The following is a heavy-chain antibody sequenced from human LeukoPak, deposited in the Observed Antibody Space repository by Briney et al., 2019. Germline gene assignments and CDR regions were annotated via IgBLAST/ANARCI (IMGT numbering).Heavy chain of an antibody. CDR1: GFTFSSYW. Sequence: PGGSLRLSCAASGFTFSSYWMSWVRQAPGKGLEWVANIKQDGSEKYYVDSVKGRFTISRDNAKNSLYLQMNSLRAEDTAVYYCARARPYSSGWYFDYWGQGTLVTVSS. CDR2: IKQDGSEK. V-gene: IGHV3-7*01. CDR3: ARARPYSSGWYFDY. J-gene: IGHJ4*02. D-gene: IGHD6-19*01.